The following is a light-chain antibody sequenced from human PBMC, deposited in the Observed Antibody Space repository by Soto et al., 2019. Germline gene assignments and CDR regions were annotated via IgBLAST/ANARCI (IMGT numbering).Light chain of an antibody. J-gene: IGLJ2*01. CDR2: DVS. V-gene: IGLV2-14*01. Sequence: QSVLTQPASVSGSPGQSITISCTGTITDVGSSKYVSWYKQHPGKAPKLMIYDVSNRPSGVSNRFSGSKSGNTASLTISGLQAEDEDDYYCSSYTTTGTWVFGGGTKVTVL. CDR1: ITDVGSSKY. CDR3: SSYTTTGTWV.